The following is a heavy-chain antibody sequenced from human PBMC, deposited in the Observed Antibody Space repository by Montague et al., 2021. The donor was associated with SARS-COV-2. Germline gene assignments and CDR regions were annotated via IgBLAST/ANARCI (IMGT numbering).Heavy chain of an antibody. Sequence: PALVKPTQTLTLTCTFSGFSLSTSGMCVSWIRQPPGKALEWLALIDWXDDKYYSTSLKTRLTISKDTSKNQVVLTMTNMDPVDTATYCARLRVEMATMIGNYYYYGMDVWGQGTTVTVSS. V-gene: IGHV2-70*01. CDR2: IDWXDDK. J-gene: IGHJ6*02. CDR3: ARLRVEMATMIGNYYYYGMDV. CDR1: GFSLSTSGMC. D-gene: IGHD5-24*01.